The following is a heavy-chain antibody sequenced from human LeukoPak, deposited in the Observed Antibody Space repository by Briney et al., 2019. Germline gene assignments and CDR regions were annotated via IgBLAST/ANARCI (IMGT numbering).Heavy chain of an antibody. J-gene: IGHJ4*02. D-gene: IGHD2-2*01. CDR1: GFTLSSHR. CDR3: ARDREYCGSTSCPPDY. Sequence: PWGSLRLSCAASGFTLSSHRINWVRQAPGKGLEWVSSISGSSSYIYYADSVKGRFTISRDNAKNSLFLQMNSLRAEDTAVFYCARDREYCGSTSCPPDYWGQGTLVTVSS. V-gene: IGHV3-21*03. CDR2: ISGSSSYI.